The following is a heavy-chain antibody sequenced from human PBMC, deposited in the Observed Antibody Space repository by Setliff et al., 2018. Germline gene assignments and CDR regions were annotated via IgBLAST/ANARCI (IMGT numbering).Heavy chain of an antibody. Sequence: KSSETLSLTCTVSGGSISSSSYYWGWIRQPPGKGLEWIGSIYYSGSTYYNPSLKSRVTISVDTSKNQFSLKLSSVTAADTAVYYCARDVRVASSSWFKSAFDIWGQGTMVT. V-gene: IGHV4-39*07. D-gene: IGHD6-13*01. CDR2: IYYSGST. J-gene: IGHJ3*02. CDR3: ARDVRVASSSWFKSAFDI. CDR1: GGSISSSSYY.